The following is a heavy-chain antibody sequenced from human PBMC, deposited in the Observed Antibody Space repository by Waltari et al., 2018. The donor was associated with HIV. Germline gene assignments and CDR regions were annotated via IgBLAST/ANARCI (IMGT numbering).Heavy chain of an antibody. CDR3: ARYGSHPYGMDV. CDR2: IDQPGSGK. Sequence: EVQLVESGGDLVQPGGSLRLSCATSGFTFSRYWMTWVRQAPGKRLEWVANIDQPGSGKYYADSVKGRFTISRDNAKNSLFLQMNSLRAEDTAVYYCARYGSHPYGMDVWGQGTTVTVSS. J-gene: IGHJ6*02. V-gene: IGHV3-7*01. CDR1: GFTFSRYW. D-gene: IGHD4-17*01.